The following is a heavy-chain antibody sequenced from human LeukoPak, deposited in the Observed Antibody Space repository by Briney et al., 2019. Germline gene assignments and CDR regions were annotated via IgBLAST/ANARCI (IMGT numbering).Heavy chain of an antibody. CDR3: ARAGSSTSSGGFDP. CDR2: INWNGGST. V-gene: IGHV3-20*04. CDR1: GFTFDDYG. J-gene: IGHJ5*02. D-gene: IGHD2-2*01. Sequence: SGGSLRLSCAASGFTFDDYGMSWVRQAPGKGLEWVSGINWNGGSTGYADSVKGRFTISRDNSKNSLYLQMNSLRAEDTALYYCARAGSSTSSGGFDPWGQGTLVTVSS.